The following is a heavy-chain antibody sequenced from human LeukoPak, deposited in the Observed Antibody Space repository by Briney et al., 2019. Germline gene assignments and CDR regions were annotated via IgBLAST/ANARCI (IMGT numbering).Heavy chain of an antibody. D-gene: IGHD3-16*01. CDR3: ARGLHPARGFDP. V-gene: IGHV5-51*01. Sequence: VESPLISCKGSGYRFITYWIGWVRQMPGKGLEWMGIFYPGDSETRYNPSFQGQVIMSADKSLNTAYLQWSSLTASDTAIYYCARGLHPARGFDPWGEGTLASVS. CDR2: FYPGDSET. J-gene: IGHJ5*02. CDR1: GYRFITYW.